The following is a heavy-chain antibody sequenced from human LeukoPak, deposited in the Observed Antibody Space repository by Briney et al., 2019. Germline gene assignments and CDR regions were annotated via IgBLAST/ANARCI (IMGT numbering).Heavy chain of an antibody. CDR2: IRYDGSSK. V-gene: IGHV3-30*02. Sequence: PGGSLRLSCAASAFTFSNYAMHWVRQAPGKGLEWLAYIRYDGSSKYYADFVKGRFTISRDNSKNTLYLQMNTLRAEDTAVYYCARDQAGSGHYADYWGQGTLVTVSS. J-gene: IGHJ4*02. D-gene: IGHD3-10*01. CDR3: ARDQAGSGHYADY. CDR1: AFTFSNYA.